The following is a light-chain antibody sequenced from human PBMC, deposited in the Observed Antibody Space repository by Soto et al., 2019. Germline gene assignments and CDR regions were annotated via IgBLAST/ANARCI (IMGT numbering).Light chain of an antibody. CDR3: RQYGSSPPYT. Sequence: EVVLTQSPGTLSLSPGERATLSCRASQSVSNKYLAWYQQKPGQAPRLLIFGSSDRATGIPDRFSGSGSGTDFTLTISRREAEDVAVYYCRQYGSSPPYTFGQGTKLEIK. CDR2: GSS. J-gene: IGKJ2*01. V-gene: IGKV3-20*01. CDR1: QSVSNKY.